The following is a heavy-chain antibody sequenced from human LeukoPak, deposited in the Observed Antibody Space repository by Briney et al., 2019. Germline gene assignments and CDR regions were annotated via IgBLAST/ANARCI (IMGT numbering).Heavy chain of an antibody. CDR2: IRYDGSNK. Sequence: HSGGSLRLSCAASGFTFSSYGMHWVRQAPGKGLEWVAFIRYDGSNKYYADSVKGRFTISRDNSKNTLYLQMNSLRAEDTAVYYCANAIERAYDSGSYLDYWGQGTLVTVSS. V-gene: IGHV3-30*02. D-gene: IGHD3-10*01. J-gene: IGHJ4*02. CDR1: GFTFSSYG. CDR3: ANAIERAYDSGSYLDY.